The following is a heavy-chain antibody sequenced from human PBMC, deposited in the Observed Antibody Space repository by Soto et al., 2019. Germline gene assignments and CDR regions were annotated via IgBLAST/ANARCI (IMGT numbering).Heavy chain of an antibody. D-gene: IGHD3-22*01. CDR1: GGTFSSYA. V-gene: IGHV1-69*12. Sequence: QVQLVQSGAEVKKPGSSVKVSCKASGGTFSSYAISWVRQAPGQGLEWMGGIIPIFGTANYAQKFQGRVTITADESTSTAYMELSSLRSEDTAVYYCARAPNYYDSSEEVVYYYYGMDVWGQGTTVTVSS. CDR3: ARAPNYYDSSEEVVYYYYGMDV. J-gene: IGHJ6*02. CDR2: IIPIFGTA.